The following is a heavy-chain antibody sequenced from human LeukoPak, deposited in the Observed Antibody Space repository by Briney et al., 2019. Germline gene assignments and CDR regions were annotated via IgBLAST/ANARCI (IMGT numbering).Heavy chain of an antibody. D-gene: IGHD3-10*01. V-gene: IGHV3-21*01. Sequence: GGTLRLSCAASRFIFDNYGMTWVRQAPGKGLEWVSSISSSSSYIYYADSVKGRFTISRDNAKNSLYLQMNSLRAEDTAVYYCARDPTMVRGVIPDYWGQGTLVTVSS. CDR1: RFIFDNYG. J-gene: IGHJ4*02. CDR3: ARDPTMVRGVIPDY. CDR2: ISSSSSYI.